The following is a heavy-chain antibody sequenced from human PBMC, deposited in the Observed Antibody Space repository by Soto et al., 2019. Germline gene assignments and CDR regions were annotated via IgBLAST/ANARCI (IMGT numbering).Heavy chain of an antibody. V-gene: IGHV4-31*03. D-gene: IGHD4-17*01. CDR1: GGSISSGGYY. CDR2: IYYSGST. Sequence: LSLTCTVSGGSISSGGYYWSWIRQHPGKGLEWIGYIYYSGSTYYNPSLKSRVTISVDTSKNQFSLKLSSVTAADTAVYYCAYTHYGGNSADYWGQGTLVTVSS. J-gene: IGHJ4*02. CDR3: AYTHYGGNSADY.